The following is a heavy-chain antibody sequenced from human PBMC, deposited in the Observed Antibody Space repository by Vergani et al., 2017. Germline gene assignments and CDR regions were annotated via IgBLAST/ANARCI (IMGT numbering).Heavy chain of an antibody. J-gene: IGHJ4*02. D-gene: IGHD6-6*01. CDR3: AKGPVYSSSSHHFDF. Sequence: EVQLLESGGGLGQPGGSLRLSCAASGFTFSNYAMSWVRQVPGKGLEWVSTISGSGTSTYSADSVKGRFTISRDKSKNTLYLQMDSLRDDDTAVYYCAKGPVYSSSSHHFDFWGQGTLVTVSS. CDR2: ISGSGTST. CDR1: GFTFSNYA. V-gene: IGHV3-23*01.